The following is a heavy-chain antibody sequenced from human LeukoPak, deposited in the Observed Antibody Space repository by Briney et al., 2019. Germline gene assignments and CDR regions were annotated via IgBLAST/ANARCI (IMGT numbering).Heavy chain of an antibody. CDR1: GYTLTGYY. CDR2: INPNTGGT. CDR3: ARDSVMGAK. Sequence: GASVKVSCKASGYTLTGYYMHWVRQAPGQGLEWMGRINPNTGGTNYAQKFQGRVTMTRDTSINTAYLDLTSLRSDDTAVYYCARDSVMGAKWGQGTLVTVSS. J-gene: IGHJ4*02. V-gene: IGHV1-2*06. D-gene: IGHD1-26*01.